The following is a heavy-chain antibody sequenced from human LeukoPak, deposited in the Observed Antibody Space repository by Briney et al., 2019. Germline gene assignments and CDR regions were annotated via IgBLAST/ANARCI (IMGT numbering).Heavy chain of an antibody. Sequence: SVKVSCKTSGGTFTSYAITWVRQAPGQGLEWMGKIIPISGTTNYAQKFQGRVTFTADESTSTSYMGLSSLRSEDTALYYCARKLRLGGNWFDSWGQGTLVTVSS. CDR2: IIPISGTT. CDR1: GGTFTSYA. D-gene: IGHD1-26*01. J-gene: IGHJ5*01. CDR3: ARKLRLGGNWFDS. V-gene: IGHV1-69*15.